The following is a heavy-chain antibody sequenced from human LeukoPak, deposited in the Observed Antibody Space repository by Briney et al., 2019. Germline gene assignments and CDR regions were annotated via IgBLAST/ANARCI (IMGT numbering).Heavy chain of an antibody. CDR2: INHSGST. CDR3: LVAAAALGSQH. D-gene: IGHD6-13*01. V-gene: IGHV4-34*01. CDR1: GGSFTGLY. Sequence: SETLSLTCAVNGGSFTGLYWNWIRQPPGEGLEWIGEINHSGSTSYNPSLKSRATISVDTSRNQFSLKLSSMTAADSAVYYCLVAAAALGSQHWGQGTLVTVSS. J-gene: IGHJ1*01.